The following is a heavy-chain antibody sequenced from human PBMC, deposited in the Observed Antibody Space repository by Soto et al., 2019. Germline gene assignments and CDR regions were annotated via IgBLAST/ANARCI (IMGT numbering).Heavy chain of an antibody. D-gene: IGHD4-17*01. CDR2: INTDGSTT. CDR3: ARSDPTVTLTY. J-gene: IGHJ4*02. CDR1: GFTFSNYW. Sequence: GGSLSLSCAASGFTFSNYWMHWVRQAPGKGLVWVSRINTDGSTTSYADSVKGRFTISRDNAKNTLFLQMNSLRAEDTSVYYCARSDPTVTLTYWGQGTPVTVSS. V-gene: IGHV3-74*01.